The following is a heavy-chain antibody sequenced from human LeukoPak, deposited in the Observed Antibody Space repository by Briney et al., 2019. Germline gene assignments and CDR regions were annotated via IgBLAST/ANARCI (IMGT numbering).Heavy chain of an antibody. CDR2: MYSDGGRT. CDR3: AKEPNHSSGYWDY. D-gene: IGHD3-22*01. V-gene: IGHV3-74*01. CDR1: GFTLSSEW. Sequence: GGSLRLSCAASGFTLSSEWMHWVRQAPGKGLVWVSRMYSDGGRTNYADSVKGRFTVSRDNSKNTLFLQMNSLRAEDTAIYYCAKEPNHSSGYWDYWGQGTLVTVSS. J-gene: IGHJ4*02.